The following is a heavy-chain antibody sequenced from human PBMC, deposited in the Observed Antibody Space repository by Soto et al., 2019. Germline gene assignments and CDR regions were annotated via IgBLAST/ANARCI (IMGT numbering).Heavy chain of an antibody. CDR1: GFTFSSYA. CDR3: AKEPLVVVAATQSFAEYYFDY. J-gene: IGHJ4*02. CDR2: ISGSGGST. Sequence: GGSLRLSCAASGFTFSSYAMSWVRQAPGKGLEWVSAISGSGGSTYYADSVKGRFTISRDNSKNTLYLQMNSLRAEDTAVYYCAKEPLVVVAATQSFAEYYFDYWGQGTLVTVSS. V-gene: IGHV3-23*01. D-gene: IGHD2-15*01.